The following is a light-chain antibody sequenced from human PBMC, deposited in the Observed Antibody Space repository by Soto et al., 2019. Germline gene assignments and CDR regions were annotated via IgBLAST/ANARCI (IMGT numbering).Light chain of an antibody. Sequence: DIQMTQSPSTLSASVGDRVAITCRASHSISRWLAWYQQKPGKVPKLLIYDASSVESGVPSRFRGSGSGTEFTLTISSLQTDDFATYYCQQYSNYFPWTFGQGTKVEI. CDR2: DAS. J-gene: IGKJ1*01. V-gene: IGKV1-5*01. CDR3: QQYSNYFPWT. CDR1: HSISRW.